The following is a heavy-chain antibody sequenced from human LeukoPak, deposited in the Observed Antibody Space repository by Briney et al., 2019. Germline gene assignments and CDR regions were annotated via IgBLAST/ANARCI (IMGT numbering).Heavy chain of an antibody. V-gene: IGHV4-4*02. CDR3: ARRVRGIYYFDY. Sequence: PSETLSLTCAVSGDSISSSNWWSWVRQPPGKGLEWIGEIYHSGSTNYNPSLKSRVTISLDTSKNQFSLKLSSVTAADTAVYYCARRVRGIYYFDYWGQGTLVTVSS. CDR2: IYHSGST. J-gene: IGHJ4*02. CDR1: GDSISSSNW. D-gene: IGHD3-16*01.